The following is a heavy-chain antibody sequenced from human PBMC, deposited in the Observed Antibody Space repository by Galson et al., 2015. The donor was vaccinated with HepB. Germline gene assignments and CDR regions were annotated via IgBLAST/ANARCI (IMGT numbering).Heavy chain of an antibody. D-gene: IGHD6-19*01. CDR1: GFTFSNAW. V-gene: IGHV3-15*01. Sequence: SLRLSCAASGFTFSNAWMSWVRQAPGKGLEWVGRIKSKTDGGTTDYTAPVKGRFTISRDDSKNTLYLQMNSLKTEDTAVYYCTRNAVAGSFDYWGQGTLVTVSS. CDR2: IKSKTDGGTT. CDR3: TRNAVAGSFDY. J-gene: IGHJ4*02.